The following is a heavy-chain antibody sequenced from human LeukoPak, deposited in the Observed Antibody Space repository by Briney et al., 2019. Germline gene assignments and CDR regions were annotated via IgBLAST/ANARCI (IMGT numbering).Heavy chain of an antibody. J-gene: IGHJ5*02. CDR3: ARYGTMVRGVITWFDP. D-gene: IGHD3-10*01. V-gene: IGHV4-34*01. CDR1: GGSFSGYY. CDR2: INHSGST. Sequence: SETLSLTCAVYGGSFSGYYWSWIRQPPGKGLEWIGEINHSGSTNYNPSLKSRVTISVDTSKNQFSLKLSSVTAADTVVYYCARYGTMVRGVITWFDPWGQGTLVTVSS.